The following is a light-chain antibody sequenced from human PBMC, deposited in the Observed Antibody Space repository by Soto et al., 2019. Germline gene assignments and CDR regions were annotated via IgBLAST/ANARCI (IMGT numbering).Light chain of an antibody. CDR3: QQYGSSPFT. J-gene: IGKJ2*01. CDR2: GAS. CDR1: QTVTSFY. V-gene: IGKV3-20*01. Sequence: DIVLTQSPGTLSLSPGERATLSCRASQTVTSFYLAWYQLKPGQAPRLLIYGASSRATGIPDRFSGSGSGTDFTLTISRLEPEDFAVYYCQQYGSSPFTFGQGTKLEIK.